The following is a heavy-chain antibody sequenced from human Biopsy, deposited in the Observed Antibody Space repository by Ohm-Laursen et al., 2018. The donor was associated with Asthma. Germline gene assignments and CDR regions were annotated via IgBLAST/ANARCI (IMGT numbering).Heavy chain of an antibody. CDR3: ARKIAARGGMGV. CDR1: GFSFSNFG. J-gene: IGHJ6*02. CDR2: ISFDGSNE. D-gene: IGHD6-6*01. Sequence: SLRLSCSASGFSFSNFGMHWVRQAPGKGLEWVAVISFDGSNEDNADSVKGRFTISRDNSKNTLYLQMSSLRAEDTAVYYCARKIAARGGMGVWGQGTTVTVSS. V-gene: IGHV3-30*03.